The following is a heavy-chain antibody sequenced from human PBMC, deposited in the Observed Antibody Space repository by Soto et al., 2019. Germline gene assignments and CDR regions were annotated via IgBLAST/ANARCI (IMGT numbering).Heavy chain of an antibody. Sequence: QVQLVESGGGAVQPGRSLRLSCAASGFTFSSYAMHWVRQAPGKGLEWVAMISYDESNKFYVDSVKGRFTISRDNSKNTIYLQMNSLSAEDTAVYYCARGEVAVVPATILSFDYWGQGTLVTVSS. CDR2: ISYDESNK. CDR1: GFTFSSYA. CDR3: ARGEVAVVPATILSFDY. D-gene: IGHD2-2*01. V-gene: IGHV3-30-3*01. J-gene: IGHJ4*02.